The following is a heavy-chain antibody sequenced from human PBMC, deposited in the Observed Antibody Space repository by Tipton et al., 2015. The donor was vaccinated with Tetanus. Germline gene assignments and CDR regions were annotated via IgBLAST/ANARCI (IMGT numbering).Heavy chain of an antibody. Sequence: QLVQSGADVKKPGESLKISCKASGYSFTSHWIGWVRQMPRKGLEWMGMIFPDDSDTRYSPSFQGHVTFSVDKSTSTVYLQWSSPKASDTAMYFCARMYSTSSPFDHWGQGTLVAVSS. CDR3: ARMYSTSSPFDH. V-gene: IGHV5-51*01. CDR1: GYSFTSHW. J-gene: IGHJ4*02. CDR2: IFPDDSDT. D-gene: IGHD6-6*01.